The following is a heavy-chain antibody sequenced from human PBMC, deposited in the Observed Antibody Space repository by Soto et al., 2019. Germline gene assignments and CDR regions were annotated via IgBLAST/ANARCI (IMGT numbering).Heavy chain of an antibody. V-gene: IGHV1-24*01. CDR2: FDPEDGET. CDR3: ATSLWFGELLRGYYYGMDV. Sequence: QVQLVQSGAEVKKPGASVKVSCKVSGYTLTELSMHWVRQAPGKGLEWMGGFDPEDGETIYAQKFQGRVTMTEDTSTDTAYMELSSLRSEYTAVYYCATSLWFGELLRGYYYGMDVWGQGTTVTVSS. J-gene: IGHJ6*02. D-gene: IGHD3-10*01. CDR1: GYTLTELS.